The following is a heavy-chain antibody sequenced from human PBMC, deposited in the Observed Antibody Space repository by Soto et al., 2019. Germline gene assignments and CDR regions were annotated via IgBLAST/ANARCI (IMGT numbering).Heavy chain of an antibody. D-gene: IGHD4-4*01. CDR2: ITCDGSST. CDR1: GFTFSSYA. Sequence: GGSLRLSCAASGFTFSSYAMSWVRQAPGKGLEWVAAITCDGSSTYYADSVKGRFTISRDNSKNTLYLQMNSLRAEDTAVYYCAMTTVTNYYYYYGMDVWGQGTTVTVSS. J-gene: IGHJ6*02. V-gene: IGHV3-23*01. CDR3: AMTTVTNYYYYYGMDV.